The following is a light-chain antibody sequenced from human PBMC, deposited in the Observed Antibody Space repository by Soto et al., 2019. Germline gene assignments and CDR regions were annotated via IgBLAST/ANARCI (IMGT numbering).Light chain of an antibody. CDR2: DAS. Sequence: EIVLTQSPATLSLSPGERATLSCMASQSVSTFLAWYQQKPGQAPRLLIYDASNRATGIPARFSGSGSGTDFTLTISSLEPEDFAVYYCQQRDHWLPTFGGGTKVEIK. J-gene: IGKJ4*01. CDR1: QSVSTF. V-gene: IGKV3-11*01. CDR3: QQRDHWLPT.